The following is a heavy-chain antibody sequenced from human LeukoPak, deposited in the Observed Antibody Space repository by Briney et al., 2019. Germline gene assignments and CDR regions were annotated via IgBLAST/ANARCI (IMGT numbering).Heavy chain of an antibody. Sequence: ASVKVSCKASGYTFTSYGISWVRQAPGQGLEWMGWISAYNGNTNYAQKLQGRVTMTTDTSTSTAYMELRSLRSDDTAVYYCARTPYYYDSSGYAFDIWGQGTMVTVSS. V-gene: IGHV1-18*01. CDR3: ARTPYYYDSSGYAFDI. J-gene: IGHJ3*02. D-gene: IGHD3-22*01. CDR2: ISAYNGNT. CDR1: GYTFTSYG.